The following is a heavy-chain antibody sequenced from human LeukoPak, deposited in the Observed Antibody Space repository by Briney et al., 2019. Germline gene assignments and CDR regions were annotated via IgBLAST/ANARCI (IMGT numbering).Heavy chain of an antibody. CDR3: AREDGEEYSSGWYKRNYFDN. J-gene: IGHJ4*02. V-gene: IGHV4-39*07. CDR2: GDYSGGT. D-gene: IGHD6-19*01. CDR1: GGSISSVKDY. Sequence: PSETLSLTCTVSGGSISSVKDYWAWIHQPPGKGLEWIASGDYSGGTYYNPSLESRVTISADMSKNQISLKLSFVTAADTAVYYCAREDGEEYSSGWYKRNYFDNWGQGTRVTVSS.